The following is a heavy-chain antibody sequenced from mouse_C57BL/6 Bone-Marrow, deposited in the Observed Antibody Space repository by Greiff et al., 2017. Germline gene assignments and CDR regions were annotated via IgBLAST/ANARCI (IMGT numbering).Heavy chain of an antibody. V-gene: IGHV14-3*01. D-gene: IGHD1-1*01. Sequence: VQLPQSVAELVRPGASVKLSCTASGFNIKNTYMHWVKQRPEQGLECIGRIDPANGNTKYAPNFQGTATLTPDTSSNTADLQVSSLTSGDTAIYYCARSYCYGSRTGFAYWGKGTLVTVSA. CDR1: GFNIKNTY. J-gene: IGHJ3*01. CDR2: IDPANGNT. CDR3: ARSYCYGSRTGFAY.